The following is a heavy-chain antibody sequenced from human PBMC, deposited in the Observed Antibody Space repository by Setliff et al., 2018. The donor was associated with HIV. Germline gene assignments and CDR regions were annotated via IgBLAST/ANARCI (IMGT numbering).Heavy chain of an antibody. CDR1: GGFISSSSYY. Sequence: SETLSLTCTVSGGFISSSSYYWSWLRQPPGKGLEWLGEINHSRTTNYNASLNRRVTISVDTSKNQFSLKLGSVTAADTAMYYCARGLGEMGTKIGNYFDYWGQGTLVTVSS. D-gene: IGHD1-1*01. J-gene: IGHJ4*02. CDR3: ARGLGEMGTKIGNYFDY. V-gene: IGHV4-39*07. CDR2: INHSRTT.